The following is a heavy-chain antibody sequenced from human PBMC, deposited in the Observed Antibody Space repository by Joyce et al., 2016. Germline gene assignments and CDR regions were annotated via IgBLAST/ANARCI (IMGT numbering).Heavy chain of an antibody. J-gene: IGHJ6*02. CDR1: GFIFSNYI. D-gene: IGHD3-10*01. V-gene: IGHV3-48*04. CDR2: ISRSSRTI. CDR3: ARKKYYGSGSYYKYYYYAMDV. Sequence: EVQLVESGGGLVQPGGSLRLSCAASGFIFSNYIMKWVRQAPRKGLEWVSHISRSSRTIYYADSVKGRFTISRDNAKNSLYLQMNSLRAEDTAVYYCARKKYYGSGSYYKYYYYAMDVWGQGTTVTVSS.